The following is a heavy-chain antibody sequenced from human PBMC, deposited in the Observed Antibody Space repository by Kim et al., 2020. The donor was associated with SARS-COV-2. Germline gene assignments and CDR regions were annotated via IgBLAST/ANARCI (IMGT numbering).Heavy chain of an antibody. CDR3: APRPGAFVVVTATNKFDY. V-gene: IGHV3-23*01. J-gene: IGHJ4*02. CDR2: ISGSGGST. CDR1: GFTFSSYA. Sequence: GGSLRLSCTASGFTFSSYAMSWVRQAPGKGLEWVSAISGSGGSTYYADSVKGRFTISRDNSKNTLYLQMNSLRAEDTAVYYCAPRPGAFVVVTATNKFDYWGQGTLVTVSS. D-gene: IGHD2-21*02.